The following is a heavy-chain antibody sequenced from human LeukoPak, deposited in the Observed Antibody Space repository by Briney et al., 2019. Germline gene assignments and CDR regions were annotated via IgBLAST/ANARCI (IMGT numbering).Heavy chain of an antibody. CDR2: ISYDGSNK. D-gene: IGHD6-13*01. Sequence: PGGSLRLSCAASGFTFSSYAMPWVRQAPGKGLEWVAVISYDGSNKYYADSVKGRFTISRDNSKNTLYLQMNSLRAEDTAVYYCAAGYSSSHYLGDYWGQGTLVTVSS. J-gene: IGHJ4*02. CDR3: AAGYSSSHYLGDY. V-gene: IGHV3-30*01. CDR1: GFTFSSYA.